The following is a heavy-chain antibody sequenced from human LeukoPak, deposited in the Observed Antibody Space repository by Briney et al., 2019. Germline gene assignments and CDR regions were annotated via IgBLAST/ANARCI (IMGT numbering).Heavy chain of an antibody. CDR3: ASYYCSGGSCYRDYYYGMDV. CDR1: GYTFTSYY. J-gene: IGHJ6*04. D-gene: IGHD2-15*01. V-gene: IGHV1-46*01. Sequence: ASVKVSCKASGYTFTSYYMYWVRQAPGQGLEWMGIINPSGGSTSYAQKFQGRVTMTRDTSTSTVYMELSSLRSEDTAVYYCASYYCSGGSCYRDYYYGMDVWGKGTTVTVSS. CDR2: INPSGGST.